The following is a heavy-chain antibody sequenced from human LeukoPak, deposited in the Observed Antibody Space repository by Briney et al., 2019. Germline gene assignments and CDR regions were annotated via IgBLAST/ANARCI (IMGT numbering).Heavy chain of an antibody. Sequence: GGSLRLSCAASGFTVSSNYMSWVRQAPGKGLEWVSVIYSGGSTYYADSVKGRFTISRDNSKNTLYLQMNSLRDEDTAVYYCARDAIPQGYSYGHGYRGQGTLVTVSS. D-gene: IGHD5-18*01. CDR2: IYSGGST. CDR1: GFTVSSNY. J-gene: IGHJ4*02. V-gene: IGHV3-53*01. CDR3: ARDAIPQGYSYGHGY.